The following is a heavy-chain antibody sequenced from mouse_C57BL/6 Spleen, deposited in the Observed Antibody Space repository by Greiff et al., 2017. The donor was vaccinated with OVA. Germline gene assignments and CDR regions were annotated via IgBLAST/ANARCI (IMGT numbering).Heavy chain of an antibody. CDR3: ARDSGTSRDWYFDV. J-gene: IGHJ1*03. D-gene: IGHD3-3*01. Sequence: QVQLQQSGAELVKPGASVKLSCKASGYTFTSYWMHWVKQRPGQGLEWIGMIHPNSGSTNYNEKFKSKATLTVDKSSSTAYMQLSSLTSEDSAVYYCARDSGTSRDWYFDVWGTGTTVTVSS. CDR2: IHPNSGST. CDR1: GYTFTSYW. V-gene: IGHV1-64*01.